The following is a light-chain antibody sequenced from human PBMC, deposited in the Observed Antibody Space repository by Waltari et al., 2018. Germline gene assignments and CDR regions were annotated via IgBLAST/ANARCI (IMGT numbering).Light chain of an antibody. J-gene: IGLJ2*01. CDR1: CSDVGCENR. V-gene: IGLV2-18*02. CDR3: SSYTANTRF. Sequence: QSALTQPPSVSGSPGQSVPISCSGHCSDVGCENRLSWYQQPPGTAPNLIIYDVRNRPSGVSHRFSGSSSGNTASLTISGLQAEDEADYYCSSYTANTRFFGGGTKLTVL. CDR2: DVR.